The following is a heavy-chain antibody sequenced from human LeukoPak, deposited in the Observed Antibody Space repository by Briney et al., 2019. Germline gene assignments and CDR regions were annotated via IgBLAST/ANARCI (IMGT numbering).Heavy chain of an antibody. CDR1: GFIFSTYS. CDR2: SRSSSGAT. D-gene: IGHD1-1*01. Sequence: GGSLRLSCAASGFIFSTYSMHWVRQAPGMGLEWVAYSRSSSGATFYADSVKGRFTISRDNVRSSLYLQMNSLRDEDTAVYYCARDWTYCFDYWGQGTLVTVSS. V-gene: IGHV3-48*02. J-gene: IGHJ4*02. CDR3: ARDWTYCFDY.